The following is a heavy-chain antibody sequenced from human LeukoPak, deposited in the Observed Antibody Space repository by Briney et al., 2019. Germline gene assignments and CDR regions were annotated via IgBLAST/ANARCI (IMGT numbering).Heavy chain of an antibody. CDR3: ARDRSSSGV. J-gene: IGHJ4*02. V-gene: IGHV4-39*07. CDR2: IYYTGRS. CDR1: GGSINTSSYY. Sequence: SETLSLTCTVSGGSINTSSYYWGWIRQPPGKGLEWIGSIYYTGRSHYNPTVESRVGISVDTSKNQFSLKLTSVTAADTAVYYCARDRSSSGVWGQGTLVTVSS. D-gene: IGHD6-6*01.